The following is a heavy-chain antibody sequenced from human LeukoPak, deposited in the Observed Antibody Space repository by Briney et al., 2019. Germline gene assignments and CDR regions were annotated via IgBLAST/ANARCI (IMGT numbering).Heavy chain of an antibody. Sequence: PSETLSLTCTVSGGSISSSSYYWGWIRQPPGKGLEWIGSIYYSGSTYYNPSLKSRVTISVDTSKNQFSLKLSSVTAADTAVYYCARDPDYDSSGSFDYWGQGTLVTVSS. CDR1: GGSISSSSYY. CDR3: ARDPDYDSSGSFDY. J-gene: IGHJ4*02. CDR2: IYYSGST. V-gene: IGHV4-39*07. D-gene: IGHD3-22*01.